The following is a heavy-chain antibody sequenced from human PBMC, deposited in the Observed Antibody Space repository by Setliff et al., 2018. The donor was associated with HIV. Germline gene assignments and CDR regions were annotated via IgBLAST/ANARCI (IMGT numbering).Heavy chain of an antibody. CDR2: IYPGDSDT. J-gene: IGHJ4*02. CDR1: GYSFSSYW. V-gene: IGHV5-51*01. Sequence: PGESLKISCKGSGYSFSSYWIGWVRQMPGKGLEWMGIIYPGDSDTRYSPSFQGLVTISADKSISTAYLQCSSLKASDTAMYYCARLGGNDYAGSGFDNWGQGTLVTVSS. D-gene: IGHD2-2*01. CDR3: ARLGGNDYAGSGFDN.